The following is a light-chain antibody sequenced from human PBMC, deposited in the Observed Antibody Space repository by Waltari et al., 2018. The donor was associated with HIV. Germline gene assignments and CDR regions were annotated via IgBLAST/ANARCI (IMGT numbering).Light chain of an antibody. V-gene: IGKV4-1*01. J-gene: IGKJ2*01. CDR2: CAS. CDR3: QQYFDTPYT. Sequence: DIVLTQSPDSLAVSLGERATINCKSSQSIFFSSSNKSFLAWYQQRPGQPPNLLFYCASTRESGVPDRFSGSGSGTDFTLTISSLQAEDVAVYYCQQYFDTPYTFGQGTKLEI. CDR1: QSIFFSSSNKSF.